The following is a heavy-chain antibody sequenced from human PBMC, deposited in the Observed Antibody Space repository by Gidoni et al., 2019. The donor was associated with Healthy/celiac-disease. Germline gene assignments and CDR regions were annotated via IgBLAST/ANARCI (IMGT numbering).Heavy chain of an antibody. V-gene: IGHV3-23*01. CDR1: GFTFIRYA. J-gene: IGHJ4*02. D-gene: IGHD4-17*01. CDR2: ISGSGGST. Sequence: EVQLLESVGGLVQPGGSLRLSCAASGFTFIRYAMSWVRQAPGKGLEWVSAISGSGGSTYYEDSVKGRFTISRDNSKNTLYLQMNSLRAEDTAVYYCAKDWDYGDIGALFDYWGQGTLVTVSS. CDR3: AKDWDYGDIGALFDY.